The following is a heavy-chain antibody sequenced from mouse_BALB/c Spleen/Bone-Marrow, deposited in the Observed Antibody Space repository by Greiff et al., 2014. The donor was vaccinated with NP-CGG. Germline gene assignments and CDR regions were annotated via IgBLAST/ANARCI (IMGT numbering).Heavy chain of an antibody. J-gene: IGHJ1*01. V-gene: IGHV1S130*01. D-gene: IGHD1-2*01. CDR3: ARSTTATYFDV. Sequence: VQLQQSGSVLVRPGASVKLSCKASGYTFTSSWMHWAKQRPGQGLEWIGEIHPNSGNTNYNEKFKGKATLTVDTSSSTAYVDLSSLTSEGSAVYYCARSTTATYFDVWGAGTTVTVSS. CDR2: IHPNSGNT. CDR1: GYTFTSSW.